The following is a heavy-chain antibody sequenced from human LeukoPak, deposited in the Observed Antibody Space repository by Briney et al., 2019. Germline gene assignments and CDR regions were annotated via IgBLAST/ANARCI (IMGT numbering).Heavy chain of an antibody. CDR1: GYTFTDYF. D-gene: IGHD6-13*01. CDR2: INPSGGST. Sequence: ASVKVSCKSSGYTFTDYFLHWVRQAPGQGLEWMGIINPSGGSTSYAQKFQGRVTMTRDTSTSTVYMELSSLRSEDTAVYYCAREVRSWYKAFDIWGQGTMVTVSS. V-gene: IGHV1-46*01. J-gene: IGHJ3*02. CDR3: AREVRSWYKAFDI.